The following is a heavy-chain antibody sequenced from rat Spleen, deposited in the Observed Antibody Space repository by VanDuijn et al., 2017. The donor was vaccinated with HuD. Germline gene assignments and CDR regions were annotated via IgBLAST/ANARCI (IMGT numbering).Heavy chain of an antibody. V-gene: IGHV2S61*01. CDR1: GFSISSHG. Sequence: QVHLKESGPGLVQPSQTLSLTCTVSGFSISSHGVIWVRQPPGKGLDWMGVIWGDGSTDYNSALKSRLSISRDTSKSQVFLKMNNLQTEDTAMYFCASQYYYDGYYRDYWGQGVMVTVSS. CDR3: ASQYYYDGYYRDY. CDR2: IWGDGST. J-gene: IGHJ2*01. D-gene: IGHD1-12*03.